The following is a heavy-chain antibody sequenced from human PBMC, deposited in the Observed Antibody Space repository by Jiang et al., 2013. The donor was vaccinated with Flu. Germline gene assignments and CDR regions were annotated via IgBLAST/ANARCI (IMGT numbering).Heavy chain of an antibody. Sequence: EWIGYIYYSGAPTYNPPSKSRVTISVDTSKNQFSLKLSSVTAADTAVYYCARGGRTNGGWIGEGALDIWGQGTMVTVSS. CDR3: ARGGRTNGGWIGEGALDI. D-gene: IGHD6-19*01. V-gene: IGHV4-59*09. J-gene: IGHJ3*02. CDR2: IYYSGAP.